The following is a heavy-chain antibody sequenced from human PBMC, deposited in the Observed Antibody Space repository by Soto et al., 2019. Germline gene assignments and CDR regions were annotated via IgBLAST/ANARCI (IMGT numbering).Heavy chain of an antibody. D-gene: IGHD2-15*01. CDR2: ISGSGGST. V-gene: IGHV3-23*01. CDR1: GFTFSSYA. Sequence: EVQLLESGGGLVQPGGSLRLSCAASGFTFSSYAMSWVRQAPGKGLEWVSAISGSGGSTYYADSVKGRFTISRDNSKNPLYLQMNSLRAEDTAVYYCAKMGAATDYMDVWGKGTTVTVSS. CDR3: AKMGAATDYMDV. J-gene: IGHJ6*03.